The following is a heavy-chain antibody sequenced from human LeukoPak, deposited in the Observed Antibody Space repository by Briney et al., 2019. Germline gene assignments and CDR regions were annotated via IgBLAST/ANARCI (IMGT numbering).Heavy chain of an antibody. CDR3: ARAYTAVVEPHLDY. J-gene: IGHJ4*02. V-gene: IGHV1-2*06. D-gene: IGHD5-18*01. CDR2: INSNSGGT. Sequence: ASVKVSCKASGYTFTGYYMHWVRQAPGQGLEWMGRINSNSGGTNYAQKFQGRVTMNRDTSISTAYMELSRLRSDDTAVYYCARAYTAVVEPHLDYWGQGTLVTVSS. CDR1: GYTFTGYY.